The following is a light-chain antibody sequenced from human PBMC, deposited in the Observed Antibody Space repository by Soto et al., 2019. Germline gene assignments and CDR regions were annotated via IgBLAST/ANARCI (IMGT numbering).Light chain of an antibody. CDR2: GAS. CDR1: QSLTSSY. Sequence: IVLTQSPGTLSLSPGERATLSCRASQSLTSSYLAWYQQKPGQAPRLLIYGASSRATGIPDRFTGSGSGTDFTLTISRLEPEDFAVYYCQQYNNWPRTFGQGTKVDIK. CDR3: QQYNNWPRT. V-gene: IGKV3-20*01. J-gene: IGKJ1*01.